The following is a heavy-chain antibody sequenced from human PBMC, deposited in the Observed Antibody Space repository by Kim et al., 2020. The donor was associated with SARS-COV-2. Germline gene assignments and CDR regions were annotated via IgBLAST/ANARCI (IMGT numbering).Heavy chain of an antibody. V-gene: IGHV1-69*04. CDR3: ARWGFGELFQYGMDV. CDR1: GGTFSSYA. J-gene: IGHJ6*02. Sequence: SVKVSCKASGGTFSSYAISWVRQAPGQGLEWMGRIIPILGIANYAQKFQGRVTITADKSTSTAYMELSSLRSEDTAVYYCARWGFGELFQYGMDVWGEGTTFPVAS. D-gene: IGHD3-10*01. CDR2: IIPILGIA.